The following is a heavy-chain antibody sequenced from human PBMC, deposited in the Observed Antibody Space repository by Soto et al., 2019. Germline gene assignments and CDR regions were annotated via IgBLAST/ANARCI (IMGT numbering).Heavy chain of an antibody. CDR2: IYYSGST. V-gene: IGHV4-39*01. CDR1: GGSLSPSSYL. Sequence: PETLSDTWTGSGGSLSPSSYLWGWIRQPPGKGLEWIGSIYYSGSTYYNPSLKSRVTISVDTSKNQFSLKLSSVTAADTAVYYCARGPRGSWGYYYYYYGMDVWGQGTTVTVS. J-gene: IGHJ6*02. D-gene: IGHD6-13*01. CDR3: ARGPRGSWGYYYYYYGMDV.